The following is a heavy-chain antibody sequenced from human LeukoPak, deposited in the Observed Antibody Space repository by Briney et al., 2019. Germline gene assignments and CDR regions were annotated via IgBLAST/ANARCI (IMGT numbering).Heavy chain of an antibody. J-gene: IGHJ3*02. V-gene: IGHV3-48*04. CDR1: GFTFSSYA. CDR3: ARENDAFDI. CDR2: ISSSGSTI. Sequence: GGSLRLSCAASGFTFSSYAMSWVSQAPGKGLEWVSYISSSGSTIYYADSVKGRFTISRDNAKNSLYLQMNSLRAEDTAVYYCARENDAFDIWGQGTMVTVSS.